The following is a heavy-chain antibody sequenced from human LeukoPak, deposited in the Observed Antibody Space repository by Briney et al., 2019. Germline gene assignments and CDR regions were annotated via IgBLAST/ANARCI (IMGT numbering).Heavy chain of an antibody. CDR3: ARDLFDVAMIVVVNPDS. CDR1: GYTFTGYY. J-gene: IGHJ4*02. V-gene: IGHV1-2*02. Sequence: ASVKVSCKASGYTFTGYYMHWVRQAPGQGLEWMGWINPNSGGTNYAQKFQGRVTMTRDTSISTAYMELSRLRSDDTAVYYCARDLFDVAMIVVVNPDSWGQGTLVTVSS. CDR2: INPNSGGT. D-gene: IGHD3-22*01.